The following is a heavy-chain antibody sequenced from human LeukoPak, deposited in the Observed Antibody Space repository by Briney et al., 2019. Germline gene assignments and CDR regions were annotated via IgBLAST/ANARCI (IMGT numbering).Heavy chain of an antibody. J-gene: IGHJ4*02. CDR1: GFTFSKYG. Sequence: GGSLRLSCAASGFTFSKYGMHWVRQAPGKGLDWVAFIRYDGNNKLYADSVKGRFTISRDNSKNTLYLHINSLRAEDTAVYYCVKDNPLDYWGQGTLVIVSS. CDR2: IRYDGNNK. CDR3: VKDNPLDY. D-gene: IGHD1-14*01. V-gene: IGHV3-30*02.